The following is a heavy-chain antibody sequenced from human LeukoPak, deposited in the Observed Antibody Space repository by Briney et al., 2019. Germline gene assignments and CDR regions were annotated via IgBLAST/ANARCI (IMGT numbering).Heavy chain of an antibody. CDR1: GYSISSGYY. D-gene: IGHD5-18*01. CDR3: ANGIQLWVFDY. V-gene: IGHV4-38-2*02. Sequence: SETLSLTCTVSGYSISSGYYWGWIRQPPGQGLEWIGSIYHSGSTYYNPSLKSRVTISVDTSKNQFSLKLSSVTAADTAVYYCANGIQLWVFDYWGQGTLVTVSS. CDR2: IYHSGST. J-gene: IGHJ4*02.